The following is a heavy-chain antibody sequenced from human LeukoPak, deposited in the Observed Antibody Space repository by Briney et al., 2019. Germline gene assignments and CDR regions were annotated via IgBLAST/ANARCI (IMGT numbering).Heavy chain of an antibody. V-gene: IGHV3-48*03. D-gene: IGHD3-10*02. CDR1: GFTFSSYE. CDR2: ISGSGGII. Sequence: GGSLRLSCAASGFTFSSYEMNWVRQAPGKGLEWVSYISGSGGIIYYADSVKGRFTISRDNAKNSLYLQMNSLRAEDTAVYYCAELGITMIGGVWGKGTTVTISS. CDR3: AELGITMIGGV. J-gene: IGHJ6*04.